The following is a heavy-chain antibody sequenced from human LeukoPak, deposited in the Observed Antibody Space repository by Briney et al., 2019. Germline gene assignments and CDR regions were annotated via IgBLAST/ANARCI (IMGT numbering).Heavy chain of an antibody. V-gene: IGHV3-7*04. CDR2: INPDGSEK. J-gene: IGHJ4*02. CDR1: GFPFSTFW. CDR3: ARADYDFWSGYFVAFDY. Sequence: GGSLRLSCAVSGFPFSTFWMSWVRQAPGKGLEWVANINPDGSEKDYVDSVKGRFTISRDNAKNSLYLQMNSLRAEDTAVYYCARADYDFWSGYFVAFDYWGQGTLATVSS. D-gene: IGHD3-3*01.